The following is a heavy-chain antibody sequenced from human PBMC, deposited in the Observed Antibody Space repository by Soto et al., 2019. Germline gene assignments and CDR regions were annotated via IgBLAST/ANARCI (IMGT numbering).Heavy chain of an antibody. Sequence: VGSLRLSCAASGFTFSSYGMHWVRQAPGKGLEWVAVISYDGSNKYYADSVKGRFTISRDNSKNTLYLQMNSLRAEDTAVYYCAKTPNTMYYFDYWGQGTLVTVSS. CDR1: GFTFSSYG. CDR2: ISYDGSNK. V-gene: IGHV3-30*18. J-gene: IGHJ4*02. CDR3: AKTPNTMYYFDY. D-gene: IGHD2-2*01.